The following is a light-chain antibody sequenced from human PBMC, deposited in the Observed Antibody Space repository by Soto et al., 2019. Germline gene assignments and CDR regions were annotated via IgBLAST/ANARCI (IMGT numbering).Light chain of an antibody. CDR1: QGIANY. Sequence: DIQMAQSPSSLSASVGDRVTITCRASQGIANYFAWYQQRPGKVPKLLIYGASTLEAGVPSRFSGRRAGTDYPLTISSLQPEDAATYYCQSYNTVPRTFGQGTKVEIK. V-gene: IGKV1-27*01. CDR3: QSYNTVPRT. CDR2: GAS. J-gene: IGKJ1*01.